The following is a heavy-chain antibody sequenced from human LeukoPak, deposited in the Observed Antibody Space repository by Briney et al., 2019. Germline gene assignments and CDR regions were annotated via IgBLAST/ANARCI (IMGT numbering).Heavy chain of an antibody. D-gene: IGHD1-26*01. J-gene: IGHJ4*02. CDR1: GFSFSIYW. CDR2: IKQGGGEI. Sequence: GGSLRLSCFASGFSFSIYWMHWVRQAPGKGLEWVANIKQGGGEIYYVDSVKGRFTFSRDNAKNSLYLQMNSLRAEDTGIYYCARDKVVGPTKFDNWGQGTLVTVSP. V-gene: IGHV3-7*01. CDR3: ARDKVVGPTKFDN.